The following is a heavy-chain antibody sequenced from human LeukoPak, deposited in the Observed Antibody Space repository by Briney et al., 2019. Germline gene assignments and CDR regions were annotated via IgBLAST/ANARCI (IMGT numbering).Heavy chain of an antibody. D-gene: IGHD1-1*01. J-gene: IGHJ4*02. CDR3: ISDHTGHDDY. Sequence: GGALRLSCAASGFSFSSYWMHWVRHTPGKGLVWVSRINIDGSTTTYADSVKGRFTISRDNAKNTLSLQMNSLRADDTAVYYCISDHTGHDDYWGQGTLVTVSS. CDR2: INIDGSTT. V-gene: IGHV3-74*01. CDR1: GFSFSSYW.